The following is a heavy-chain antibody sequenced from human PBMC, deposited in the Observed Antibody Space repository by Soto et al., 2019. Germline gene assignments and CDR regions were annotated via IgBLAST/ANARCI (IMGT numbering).Heavy chain of an antibody. CDR3: ASLRGHCSSTSCAAYYGMDV. D-gene: IGHD2-2*01. J-gene: IGHJ6*02. Sequence: GGSLRLSCAASGFTFSSYAMSWVRQAPGKGLEWVSAISGSGGSTYYADSVKGRFTISRDNSKNTLYLQMNSLRAEDTAVYYCASLRGHCSSTSCAAYYGMDVWGQGTTVTVSS. CDR1: GFTFSSYA. CDR2: ISGSGGST. V-gene: IGHV3-23*01.